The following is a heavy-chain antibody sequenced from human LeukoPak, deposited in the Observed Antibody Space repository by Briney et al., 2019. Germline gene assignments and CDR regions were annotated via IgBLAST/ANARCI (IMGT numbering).Heavy chain of an antibody. V-gene: IGHV3-15*01. CDR3: TTDSNSGSYGVFDY. J-gene: IGHJ4*02. CDR1: GFTFSNAW. D-gene: IGHD1-26*01. CDR2: IKSKTDGWTT. Sequence: GGSLRLSCAASGFTFSNAWMSWVRQAPGKGLEWVGRIKSKTDGWTTEYAAPVKGRLPISRDDSKNTLYLQMNSLKTEDTAVYYCTTDSNSGSYGVFDYWGQGTLVTVSS.